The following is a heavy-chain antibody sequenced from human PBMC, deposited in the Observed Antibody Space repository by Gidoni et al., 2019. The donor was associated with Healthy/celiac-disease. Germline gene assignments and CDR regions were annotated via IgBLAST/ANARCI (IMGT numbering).Heavy chain of an antibody. CDR1: GFPFSSSA. D-gene: IGHD3-22*01. Sequence: VQLVESGGGVVQPGRSLRLSSAASGFPFSSSAMHWVRQAPGKGRAWVAVISYEGSNKDYADSVKGRFTISRDNSKNTLYLQMNRLRAEDTAVYYCARDQGYYDSSGYYPHYWGQGTLVTVSS. J-gene: IGHJ4*02. CDR3: ARDQGYYDSSGYYPHY. CDR2: ISYEGSNK. V-gene: IGHV3-30-3*01.